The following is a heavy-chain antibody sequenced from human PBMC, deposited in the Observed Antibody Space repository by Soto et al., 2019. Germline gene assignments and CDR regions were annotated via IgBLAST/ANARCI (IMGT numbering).Heavy chain of an antibody. D-gene: IGHD2-2*02. J-gene: IGHJ3*02. V-gene: IGHV3-30*18. Sequence: SLRLSFAASGFTSTGYGMHWVRKAPGKGLGWGAVISDDRSNDYLAHSVKGPFTISRDNSKNTLYLQMNSLRAEDTAMYYCAKVGYCSSTRCYTLDPDAFDIWGQGTMVTVSS. CDR2: ISDDRSND. CDR1: GFTSTGYG. CDR3: AKVGYCSSTRCYTLDPDAFDI.